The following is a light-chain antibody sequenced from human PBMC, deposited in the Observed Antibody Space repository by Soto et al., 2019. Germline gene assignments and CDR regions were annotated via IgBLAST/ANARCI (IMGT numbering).Light chain of an antibody. CDR3: SSYTSRSTWV. CDR1: SSDVGGYNY. J-gene: IGLJ3*02. V-gene: IGLV2-14*01. CDR2: DVS. Sequence: QSALTQPASVSGSPGQSITISCTGTSSDVGGYNYVSWYQQHPGKAPKLMIYDVSNRPSGVSNRFSGSKSGNTASLTISGLQAEDEADYDCSSYTSRSTWVFGGGTKLTVL.